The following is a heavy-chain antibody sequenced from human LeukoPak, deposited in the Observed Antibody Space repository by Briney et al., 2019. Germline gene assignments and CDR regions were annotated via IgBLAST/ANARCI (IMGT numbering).Heavy chain of an antibody. J-gene: IGHJ4*02. D-gene: IGHD3-22*01. CDR2: IFYGGST. CDR1: GGSISSYY. Sequence: TSETLSLTCTVSGGSISSYYWSWIRQPPGKGLEWIGYIFYGGSTNYNPSLKSRVTISVDTSKNQFSLKLSSVTAADTAVYYCARGISGYSRMFHYWGQGNLVTVSS. CDR3: ARGISGYSRMFHY. V-gene: IGHV4-59*01.